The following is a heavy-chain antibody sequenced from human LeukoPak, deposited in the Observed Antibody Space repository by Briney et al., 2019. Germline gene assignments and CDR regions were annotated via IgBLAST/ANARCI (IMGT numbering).Heavy chain of an antibody. J-gene: IGHJ5*02. CDR3: ARGGLTIPSAGPWFDP. V-gene: IGHV4-61*02. D-gene: IGHD3-3*01. CDR1: GGSISSGSHY. Sequence: SQTLSLTCTVSGGSISSGSHYWSWIRQPAGKGLEWIGRIYTSGSTNYNPSLKSRVTISVDTSKNQFSLKLSSVTAADTAVYYCARGGLTIPSAGPWFDPWGQGTLVTVSS. CDR2: IYTSGST.